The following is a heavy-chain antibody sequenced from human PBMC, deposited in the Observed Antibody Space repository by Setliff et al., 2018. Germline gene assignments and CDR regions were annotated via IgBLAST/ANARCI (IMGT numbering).Heavy chain of an antibody. Sequence: SETLSLTCSVYGESFSNNYWSWIRQTPGKGLEWIGESNHSGTTTYNPSLKSRVTISVDTSRKQFSLRLNSVTAADTAIYYCARGGVLGPNTRWFDPWGQGILVTVSS. CDR3: ARGGVLGPNTRWFDP. CDR1: GESFSNNY. CDR2: SNHSGTT. J-gene: IGHJ5*02. D-gene: IGHD1-26*01. V-gene: IGHV4-34*01.